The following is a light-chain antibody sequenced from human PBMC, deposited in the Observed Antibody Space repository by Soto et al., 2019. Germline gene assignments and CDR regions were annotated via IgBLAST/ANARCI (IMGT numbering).Light chain of an antibody. CDR1: SSDVGAYNY. V-gene: IGLV2-8*01. Sequence: QSVLTQPPSASGSPGQSVAISCTGTSSDVGAYNYVAWYQQHPGKVPKLMIYEVSKRPSGVPDRFSGSKSGNTASLTVSGLQADDEADYYCSSYAGSDVFVFGTGTKVTV. CDR2: EVS. J-gene: IGLJ1*01. CDR3: SSYAGSDVFV.